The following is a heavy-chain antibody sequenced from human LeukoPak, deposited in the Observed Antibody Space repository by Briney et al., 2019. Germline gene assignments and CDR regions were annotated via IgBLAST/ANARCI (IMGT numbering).Heavy chain of an antibody. Sequence: SVKVSCKASGGTFSSYAISWVRQAPGQGLEWMGGIIPIFGTANYAQKFQGRVTITTDESTSTAYMELSSLRSEDTAVYYCARDGPRIVGATTGAWAFDYWGQGTLVTVSS. CDR3: ARDGPRIVGATTGAWAFDY. CDR1: GGTFSSYA. CDR2: IIPIFGTA. D-gene: IGHD1-26*01. J-gene: IGHJ4*02. V-gene: IGHV1-69*05.